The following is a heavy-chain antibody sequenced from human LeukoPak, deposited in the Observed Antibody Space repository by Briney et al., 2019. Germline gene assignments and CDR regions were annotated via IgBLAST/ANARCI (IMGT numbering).Heavy chain of an antibody. CDR3: AKDSPGTTMVRDLDY. Sequence: GGSLRLSCAASGFTFSSYAMSWVRQAPGKVLEWVSAISGSGGSTYYADSVKGRFTISRDNSKNTLYLQMNSLRAEDTAVYYCAKDSPGTTMVRDLDYWGQGTLVTVSS. CDR2: ISGSGGST. CDR1: GFTFSSYA. J-gene: IGHJ4*02. V-gene: IGHV3-23*01. D-gene: IGHD3-10*01.